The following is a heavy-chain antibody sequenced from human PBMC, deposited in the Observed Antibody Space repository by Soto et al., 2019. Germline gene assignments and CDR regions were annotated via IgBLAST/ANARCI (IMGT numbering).Heavy chain of an antibody. D-gene: IGHD2-21*02. CDR3: IQSRCGGDCLQSYASHYYYGMDV. CDR1: GFSLSTRGVG. Sequence: SGPTLVNPTQTLTMTCTFSGFSLSTRGVGVGWIRQPPGKALEWLALIYWDDDKRYSPSLRSRLTISKDTSKNQVVLTMTNMDPVDTATYYCIQSRCGGDCLQSYASHYYYGMDVWGQGTTVTVS. CDR2: IYWDDDK. V-gene: IGHV2-5*02. J-gene: IGHJ6*02.